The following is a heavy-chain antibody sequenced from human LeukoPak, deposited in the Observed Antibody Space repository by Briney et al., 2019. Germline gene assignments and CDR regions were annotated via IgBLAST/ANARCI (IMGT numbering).Heavy chain of an antibody. CDR3: ARDITGTTNSSYYYYMDV. CDR2: ISRSSSYI. Sequence: PGGSLRLSCAASGFTFSSYSMNWVRQAPGKGLEWVSSISRSSSYIYYTDSVKGRFTISRDNAKNSLYLQMNSLRAEDTAVYYCARDITGTTNSSYYYYMDVWGKGATVTISS. V-gene: IGHV3-21*01. CDR1: GFTFSSYS. D-gene: IGHD1-20*01. J-gene: IGHJ6*03.